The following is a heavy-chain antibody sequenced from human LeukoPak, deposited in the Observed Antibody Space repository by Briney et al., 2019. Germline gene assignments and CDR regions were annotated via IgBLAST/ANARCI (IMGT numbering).Heavy chain of an antibody. CDR3: AKDTMVPGSGIGHWFDP. CDR1: GFIFSSYG. Sequence: PGRSLRLSCAASGFIFSSYGMHWVRQAPGKGLEWGAFIRYDGSNKYYADSVKGRFTISRDNSKNTLYLQMNSLRAEDTVVYYCAKDTMVPGSGIGHWFDPWGQGTLVTVSS. J-gene: IGHJ5*02. V-gene: IGHV3-30*02. D-gene: IGHD3-10*01. CDR2: IRYDGSNK.